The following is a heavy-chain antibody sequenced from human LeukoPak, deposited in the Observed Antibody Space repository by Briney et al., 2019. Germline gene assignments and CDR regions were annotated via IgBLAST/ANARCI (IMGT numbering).Heavy chain of an antibody. Sequence: ASVKVSCKASGYTFTGYYIHWVRQAPGQGLEWMGRINPNNGGTNYAQKFQGRVTMTRDTSTSTVYMELSSLRSEDTAVYYCARDPDCSSTSCYTAPYNWFDPWGQGTLVTVSS. D-gene: IGHD2-2*02. CDR1: GYTFTGYY. CDR3: ARDPDCSSTSCYTAPYNWFDP. J-gene: IGHJ5*02. CDR2: INPNNGGT. V-gene: IGHV1-2*06.